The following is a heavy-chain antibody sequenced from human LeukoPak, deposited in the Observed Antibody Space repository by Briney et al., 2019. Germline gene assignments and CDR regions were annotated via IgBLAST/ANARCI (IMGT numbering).Heavy chain of an antibody. CDR1: GGSISSGGYY. CDR3: ARVVSSGYDCNWFDP. Sequence: SQTLSLTCTVSGGSISSGGYYWSWIRQHPGKGLEWIGYIYYSGSTYYNPSHKSVVTISVDTSKNQFSLKLSSVTAAHTAVYYCARVVSSGYDCNWFDPWGQGTLVTVSS. D-gene: IGHD5-12*01. J-gene: IGHJ5*02. V-gene: IGHV4-31*01. CDR2: IYYSGST.